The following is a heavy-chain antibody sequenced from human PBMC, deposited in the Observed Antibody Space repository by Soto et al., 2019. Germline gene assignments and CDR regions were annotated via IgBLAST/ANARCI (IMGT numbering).Heavy chain of an antibody. Sequence: VQLMQSGAEVKKPGASVKVSCKASGDTFTDYYIHWVRQAPGQGLEWMGTVNPSGGHTTYAQHFLGRVTMTRDTSTRTLYMELTSLTSDDTAIYYCARGGHVVVVTAALDYWGQGTLVTVSS. J-gene: IGHJ4*02. CDR1: GDTFTDYY. V-gene: IGHV1-46*01. D-gene: IGHD2-21*02. CDR2: VNPSGGHT. CDR3: ARGGHVVVVTAALDY.